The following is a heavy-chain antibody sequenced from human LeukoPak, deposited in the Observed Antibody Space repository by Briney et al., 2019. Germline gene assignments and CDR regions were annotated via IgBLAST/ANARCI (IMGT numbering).Heavy chain of an antibody. CDR3: ARGRDGYNPLNYLFDC. J-gene: IGHJ4*02. CDR1: GYTFTSYY. Sequence: ASVKVSCKASGYTFTSYYMHWVRQAPGQGLEWMGIINPGGGSTSYAQKFQGRVTMTRDTSTSTVYMELSSLRSEDTAVYYCARGRDGYNPLNYLFDCWGQGTLVTVSS. V-gene: IGHV1-46*01. CDR2: INPGGGST. D-gene: IGHD5-24*01.